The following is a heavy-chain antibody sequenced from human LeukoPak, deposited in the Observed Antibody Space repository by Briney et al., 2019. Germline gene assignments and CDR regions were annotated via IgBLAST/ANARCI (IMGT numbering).Heavy chain of an antibody. CDR3: ARGSGNSGWFDP. Sequence: PSETLSLTCTVSGGPICNGDYYWSWIRQPPGKGLEWIGYIYYSGSTYYNPSLKSRVTISVDTSKNQFSLKLSSVTAADTAVYYCARGSGNSGWFDPWGQGTLVTVSS. D-gene: IGHD4-23*01. CDR2: IYYSGST. V-gene: IGHV4-30-4*08. CDR1: GGPICNGDYY. J-gene: IGHJ5*02.